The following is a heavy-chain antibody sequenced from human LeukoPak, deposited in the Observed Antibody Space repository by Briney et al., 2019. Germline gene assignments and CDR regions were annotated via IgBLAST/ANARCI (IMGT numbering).Heavy chain of an antibody. J-gene: IGHJ4*02. Sequence: GGSLRLSCAASGFTFSSYSMNWVRQAPGKGLEWVSYISSSSSTIYYADSVKGRFTISRDNAKNSLYLQMNSLRAEDTAVYYCARVLRGSYTNWGQGTLVTVSS. V-gene: IGHV3-48*01. CDR2: ISSSSSTI. CDR1: GFTFSSYS. D-gene: IGHD1-26*01. CDR3: ARVLRGSYTN.